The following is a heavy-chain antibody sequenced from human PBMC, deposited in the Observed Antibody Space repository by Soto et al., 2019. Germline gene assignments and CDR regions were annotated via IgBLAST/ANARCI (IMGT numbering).Heavy chain of an antibody. Sequence: PGEPMKICCQAVEYSCGIYWISWVRQKPGAGLEWMGRVDPNDSFATYSPSFEGHVSISVDKSTNIVYLQWRSLRASDTATYYCARHQSGSGNSNFDFWGQGTPVTVSS. CDR3: ARHQSGSGNSNFDF. J-gene: IGHJ4*02. CDR1: EYSCGIYW. V-gene: IGHV5-10-1*01. CDR2: VDPNDSFA. D-gene: IGHD3-10*01.